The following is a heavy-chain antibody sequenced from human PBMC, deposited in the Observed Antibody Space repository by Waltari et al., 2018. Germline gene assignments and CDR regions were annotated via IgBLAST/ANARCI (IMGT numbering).Heavy chain of an antibody. CDR2: IIPILGIA. CDR1: GGTFSSYT. J-gene: IGHJ4*02. CDR3: ARDGRVYYYDSSGYYFDY. Sequence: QVQLVQSGAEVKKPGSSVKVYCKASGGTFSSYTIRWVLQAPRPGLEWMGRIIPILGIANYAQKFQGRVTITADKSTSTAYMELSSLRSEDTAVYYCARDGRVYYYDSSGYYFDYWGQGTLVTVSS. V-gene: IGHV1-69*08. D-gene: IGHD3-22*01.